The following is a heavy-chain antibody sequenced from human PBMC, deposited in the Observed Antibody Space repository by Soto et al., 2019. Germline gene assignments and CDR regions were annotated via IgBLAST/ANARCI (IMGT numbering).Heavy chain of an antibody. D-gene: IGHD6-6*01. CDR1: GYTFTSYG. Sequence: DSVKVSCKASGYTFTSYGISWVRQAPGQGLEWMGWISAYNGNTNYAQKLQGRVTMTTDTSTSTAYMELRSLRSDDTAVYYCARDGRFEAARNSCDYWVQGTLVTVSS. J-gene: IGHJ4*02. V-gene: IGHV1-18*01. CDR2: ISAYNGNT. CDR3: ARDGRFEAARNSCDY.